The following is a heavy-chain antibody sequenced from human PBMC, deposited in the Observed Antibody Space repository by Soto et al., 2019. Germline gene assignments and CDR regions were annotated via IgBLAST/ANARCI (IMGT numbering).Heavy chain of an antibody. CDR3: ARASTYYYDSSGSNY. CDR1: GFTFSSYA. J-gene: IGHJ4*02. CDR2: ISYDGSNK. V-gene: IGHV3-30-3*01. D-gene: IGHD3-22*01. Sequence: GGSLRLSCAASGFTFSSYAMHWVRQAPGKGLEWVAVISYDGSNKYYADSVKGRFTISRDNSKNTLYLQMNSLRAEDTAVYYCARASTYYYDSSGSNYWGQGTLVTVSS.